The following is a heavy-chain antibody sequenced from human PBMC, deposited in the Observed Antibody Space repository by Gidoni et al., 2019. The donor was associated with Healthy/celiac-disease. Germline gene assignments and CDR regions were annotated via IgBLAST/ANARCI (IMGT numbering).Heavy chain of an antibody. J-gene: IGHJ3*02. CDR1: GFTFSSYG. D-gene: IGHD6-19*01. Sequence: QVQLVESGGVVVQPGRSLRLSCAASGFTFSSYGMHWVRQAPGKGLGWVAVIWYDGSNKYYADSVKGRFTISRDNSKNTLYLQMNSLRAEDTAVYYCAREQPLYSSGWYGAFDIWGQGTMVTVSS. CDR3: AREQPLYSSGWYGAFDI. V-gene: IGHV3-33*01. CDR2: IWYDGSNK.